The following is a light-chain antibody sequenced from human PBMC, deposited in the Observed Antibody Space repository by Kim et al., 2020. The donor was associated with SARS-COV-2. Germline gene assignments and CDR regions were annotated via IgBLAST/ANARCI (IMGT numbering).Light chain of an antibody. Sequence: PSVGDTVTITCRASKNVNIWLAWYQQKPGQVPKLLIHKTSGLQRGVPSRFSGGGSGTDFTLTISSLQPDDFATYYCQQYHTHSTFGQGTKVDIK. CDR1: KNVNIW. J-gene: IGKJ1*01. CDR2: KTS. CDR3: QQYHTHST. V-gene: IGKV1-5*03.